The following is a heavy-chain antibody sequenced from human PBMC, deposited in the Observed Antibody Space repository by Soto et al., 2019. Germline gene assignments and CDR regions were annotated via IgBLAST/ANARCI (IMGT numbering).Heavy chain of an antibody. CDR1: GGSISSSSYY. J-gene: IGHJ5*02. CDR3: ARLSVTRFDP. Sequence: SATLALTCTVSGGSISSSSYYWGWIRQPPGKGLEWIGSIYYSGSTYYNPSLKSRVTISVDTSKNQFSLKLSSVTAADTAVYYCARLSVTRFDPWGQGTLVTVSS. D-gene: IGHD4-4*01. CDR2: IYYSGST. V-gene: IGHV4-39*01.